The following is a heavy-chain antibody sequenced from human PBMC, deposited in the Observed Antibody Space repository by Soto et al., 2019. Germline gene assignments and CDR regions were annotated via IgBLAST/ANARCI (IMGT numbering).Heavy chain of an antibody. J-gene: IGHJ4*02. V-gene: IGHV3-48*01. CDR2: ISSSSTI. CDR1: GFTFSSYS. Sequence: EVQLVESGGGLVQPGGSLRLSCAASGFTFSSYSMNWVRQAPGKGLEWVSYISSSSTIYYADSVKGRFTISRDNAKNSLYLQMNSLRAEDTAVYYCARDPGTTGYFDYWGQGTLVTVSS. CDR3: ARDPGTTGYFDY. D-gene: IGHD4-17*01.